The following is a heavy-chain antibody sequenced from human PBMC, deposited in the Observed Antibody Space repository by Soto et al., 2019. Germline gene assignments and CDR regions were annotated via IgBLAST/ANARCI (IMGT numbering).Heavy chain of an antibody. V-gene: IGHV3-53*01. J-gene: IGHJ6*02. CDR3: TRDAPGERPYYFYYYGMDV. CDR1: GLSVSTNL. CDR2: IYSGGKT. Sequence: GESLKISCAAPGLSVSTNLMSLVRQAQGKGLEWLAVIYSGGKTFYADSVKGRFTISKDNSKNTLPLQMNSLRAEDTAVYYCTRDAPGERPYYFYYYGMDVWGQGTTVTVSS.